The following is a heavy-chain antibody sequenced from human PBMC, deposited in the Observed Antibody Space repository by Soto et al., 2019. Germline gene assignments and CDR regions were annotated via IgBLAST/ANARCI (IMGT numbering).Heavy chain of an antibody. D-gene: IGHD6-6*01. CDR1: GGSIRSGGYY. V-gene: IGHV4-31*03. Sequence: SETLSLTCTVSGGSIRSGGYYWSWIRQHPGKGLEWIGYIYYSGSTYYNPSLKSRVTISVDTSNNQFSLKLSSLTAADTAVYYCARSSSSGYYYGMDVWGQGTTVTSP. CDR2: IYYSGST. CDR3: ARSSSSGYYYGMDV. J-gene: IGHJ6*02.